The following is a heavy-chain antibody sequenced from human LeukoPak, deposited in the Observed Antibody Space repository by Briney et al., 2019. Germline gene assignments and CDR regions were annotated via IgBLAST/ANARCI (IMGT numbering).Heavy chain of an antibody. V-gene: IGHV1-3*01. CDR2: INAGNGNT. Sequence: ASVKVSCKASGYTFTSYAMHWVRQAPGQRLEWMGWINAGNGNTKYSQKFQGRVTITADESTSTAYMELSSLRSEDTAVYYCARDQGRRGYSYGYAGFDYYGMDVWGQGTTVTVSS. J-gene: IGHJ6*02. CDR1: GYTFTSYA. D-gene: IGHD5-18*01. CDR3: ARDQGRRGYSYGYAGFDYYGMDV.